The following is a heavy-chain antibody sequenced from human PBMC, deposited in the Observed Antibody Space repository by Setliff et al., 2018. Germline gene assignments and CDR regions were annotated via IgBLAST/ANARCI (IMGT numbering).Heavy chain of an antibody. D-gene: IGHD6-6*01. Sequence: SETLSLTCAAYGGTFSDYYWTWIRQPPGKGLEWIGEINHRGSTNYNPSLKSRATISIDTSKDQFSLKLISMSAADTAVYFCARGRNIAARLLDSWGQGALVTAPQ. V-gene: IGHV4-34*01. CDR2: INHRGST. CDR3: ARGRNIAARLLDS. J-gene: IGHJ4*02. CDR1: GGTFSDYY.